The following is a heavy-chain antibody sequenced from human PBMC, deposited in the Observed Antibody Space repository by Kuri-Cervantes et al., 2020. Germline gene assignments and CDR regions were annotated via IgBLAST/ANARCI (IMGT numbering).Heavy chain of an antibody. D-gene: IGHD4-17*01. J-gene: IGHJ4*02. CDR2: ISGSGGST. CDR1: GFTFSNDW. CDR3: AKSDYDPYYFDY. Sequence: GGSLRLSCAASGFTFSNDWMSWVRQAPGKGLEWVSAISGSGGSTYYADSVKGRFTISRDNAKNSLYLQMNSLRAEDTALYYCAKSDYDPYYFDYWGQGTLVTVSS. V-gene: IGHV3-23*01.